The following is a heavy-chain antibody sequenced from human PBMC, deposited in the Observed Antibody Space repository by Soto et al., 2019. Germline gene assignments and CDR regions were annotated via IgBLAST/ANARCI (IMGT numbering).Heavy chain of an antibody. J-gene: IGHJ5*02. CDR2: IYPGDSNT. CDR1: GYDFTDYW. V-gene: IGHV5-51*01. Sequence: PGESLKISCKCSGYDFTDYWIGWVRQMPGKGLEWMGIIYPGDSNTRYSPSFQGQVTISADKSISTAYLQWSSLKASDTAIYYCARSSGGKFGIIIEGSNWFDPWGQGTLVTVSS. D-gene: IGHD3-16*01. CDR3: ARSSGGKFGIIIEGSNWFDP.